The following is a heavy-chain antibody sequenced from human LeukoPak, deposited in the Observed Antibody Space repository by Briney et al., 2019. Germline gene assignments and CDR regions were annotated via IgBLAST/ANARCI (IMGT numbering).Heavy chain of an antibody. Sequence: SETLSLTCAVSGYSISSGYYWGWIRQPPGKGLEWIGSIYHSGSTYYNPSLKSRVTISLDTSKNQFSLKLGSVTAADTAVYYCARVGRDYDYVWGSYRYTGFDYWGQGTLVTVSS. V-gene: IGHV4-38-2*01. CDR2: IYHSGST. CDR1: GYSISSGYY. J-gene: IGHJ4*02. CDR3: ARVGRDYDYVWGSYRYTGFDY. D-gene: IGHD3-16*02.